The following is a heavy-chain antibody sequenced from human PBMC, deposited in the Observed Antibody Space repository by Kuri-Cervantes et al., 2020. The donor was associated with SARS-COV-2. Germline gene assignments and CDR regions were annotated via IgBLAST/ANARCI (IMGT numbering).Heavy chain of an antibody. J-gene: IGHJ6*02. CDR2: ISAYNGNT. Sequence: ASVKVSCKASGYTFTSYGISWVRQAPGQGLEWMGWISAYNGNTNYAQKLQGRVTMTTDTSTSTAYMELRSLRSDDTAVYYCARGPTDYYGSGSYSDYYYYYGMDVWGQGTTVTVSS. D-gene: IGHD3-10*01. CDR3: ARGPTDYYGSGSYSDYYYYYGMDV. V-gene: IGHV1-18*01. CDR1: GYTFTSYG.